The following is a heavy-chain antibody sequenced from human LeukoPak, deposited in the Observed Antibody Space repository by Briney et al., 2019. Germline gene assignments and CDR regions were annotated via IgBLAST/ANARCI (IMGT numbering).Heavy chain of an antibody. J-gene: IGHJ4*02. Sequence: ASVTVSCTASGYTFTSYDINWVRQATGQGLEWMGWMNPNSGNTGYAQKFQGRVTMTRNTSISTAYMELSSLRSEDTAVYYCARGGRRRSYSSSWYLSPFDYWGQGTLVTVSS. V-gene: IGHV1-8*01. CDR1: GYTFTSYD. CDR3: ARGGRRRSYSSSWYLSPFDY. D-gene: IGHD6-13*01. CDR2: MNPNSGNT.